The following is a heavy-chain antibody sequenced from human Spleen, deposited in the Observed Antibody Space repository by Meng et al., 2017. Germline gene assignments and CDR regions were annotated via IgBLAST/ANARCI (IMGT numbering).Heavy chain of an antibody. D-gene: IGHD2-15*01. J-gene: IGHJ4*02. CDR2: ITNTPNSYTA. CDR1: GFTFSDHY. CDR3: ARDSAASLDY. V-gene: IGHV3-72*01. Sequence: EVQLLESGGGLVQPGGSLRLSCAVSGFTFSDHYMDWVRQAPGKGLEWVGRITNTPNSYTANYAASVKGRFTMSRDDLKTSLYLEMNSLKTDDTAVYYCARDSAASLDYWGQGTLVTVSS.